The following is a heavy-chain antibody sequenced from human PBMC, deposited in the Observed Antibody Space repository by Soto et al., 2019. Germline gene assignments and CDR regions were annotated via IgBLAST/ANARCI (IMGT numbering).Heavy chain of an antibody. CDR2: ISYDGSNK. CDR3: VGDQYYFDY. J-gene: IGHJ4*02. Sequence: QVQLVESGGGVVQPGRSLRLSCAASGFPFTTYGMHWVREGPGKGLEWVAVISYDGSNKFYADSVKGRFTISRDNSKNTLYLQMNSLRPADTALYYCVGDQYYFDYRGQGTLVIVSS. V-gene: IGHV3-30*03. CDR1: GFPFTTYG. D-gene: IGHD3-10*01.